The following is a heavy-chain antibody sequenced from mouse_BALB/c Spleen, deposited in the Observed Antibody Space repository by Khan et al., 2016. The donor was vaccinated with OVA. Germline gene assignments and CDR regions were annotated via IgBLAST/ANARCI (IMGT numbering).Heavy chain of an antibody. CDR1: GFDIKDYY. V-gene: IGHV14-1*02. D-gene: IGHD2-3*01. Sequence: IQFVQSGAELVRPGALVNLSCKASGFDIKDYYMHWVKQRPEQGLEWIGWIDPENDNTFFDPSFQGKASITSVTSTNTAYLQLSSPTYEDTAVYYCGRAGYSPWFAYWGQGTLVTVSA. J-gene: IGHJ3*01. CDR3: GRAGYSPWFAY. CDR2: IDPENDNT.